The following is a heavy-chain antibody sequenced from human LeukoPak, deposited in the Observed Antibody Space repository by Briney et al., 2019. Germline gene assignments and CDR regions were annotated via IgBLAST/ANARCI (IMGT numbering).Heavy chain of an antibody. D-gene: IGHD5-24*01. CDR2: IYSGGSA. CDR1: GFTVSSNY. Sequence: GGSLRLSCAASGFTVSSNYMSWVRQAPGKGLEWVSVIYSGGSAYYADSVKGRFTISRDNSKNTLFLQVNSLEAEDTAVYFCAKGRRATFRYDAFDIWGRGTMVTVSS. CDR3: AKGRRATFRYDAFDI. J-gene: IGHJ3*02. V-gene: IGHV3-66*01.